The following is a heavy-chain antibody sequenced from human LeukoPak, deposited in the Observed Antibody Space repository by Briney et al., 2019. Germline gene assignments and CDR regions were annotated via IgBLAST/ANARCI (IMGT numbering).Heavy chain of an antibody. CDR1: GGTFSSYA. CDR3: AGGPITTRSHFDY. D-gene: IGHD3-22*01. V-gene: IGHV1-69*13. CDR2: IIPIFATA. J-gene: IGHJ4*02. Sequence: SVKVSCKASGGTFSSYAISWVRQAPGQGLEWMGGIIPIFATANYAQKFQGRVTITADESTSTAYMELSSLRSEDTAVYYCAGGPITTRSHFDYWGQGTLVTVSS.